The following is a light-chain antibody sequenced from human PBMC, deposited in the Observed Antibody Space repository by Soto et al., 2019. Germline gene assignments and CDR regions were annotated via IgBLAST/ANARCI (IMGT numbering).Light chain of an antibody. CDR3: QQYFTSPLT. V-gene: IGKV3-20*01. CDR1: QSVSSNY. Sequence: EVVLTQSPGTLSLSPGESATLSCRASQSVSSNYLAWYQQKPGQAPRLLIYGVSTRATGIPDRFSGSGSGTDFSLTISRLEPEDFALYYCQQYFTSPLTFGGGTK. CDR2: GVS. J-gene: IGKJ4*01.